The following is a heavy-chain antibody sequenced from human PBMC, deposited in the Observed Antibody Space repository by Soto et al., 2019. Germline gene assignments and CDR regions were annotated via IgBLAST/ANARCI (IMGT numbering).Heavy chain of an antibody. CDR2: ITTSSHTI. Sequence: EVQLVESGGGLVQPGGSLRLSCAASGFPFSSYSMDWVRQAPGQGLEWISYITTSSHTIYYADSVRGRFTISRDNAKNSLFLQMNSLRDDDTAVYYCARHGIQVSHDVWGQGTTVIVSS. CDR3: ARHGIQVSHDV. J-gene: IGHJ6*02. CDR1: GFPFSSYS. D-gene: IGHD5-18*01. V-gene: IGHV3-48*02.